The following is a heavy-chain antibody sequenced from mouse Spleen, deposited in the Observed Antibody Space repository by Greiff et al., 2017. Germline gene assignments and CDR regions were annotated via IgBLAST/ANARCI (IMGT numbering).Heavy chain of an antibody. J-gene: IGHJ2*01. Sequence: EVQLQQSGPELVKPGASVKISCKASGYTFTDYYMNWVKQSHGKSLEWIGDINPNNGGTSYNQKFKGKATLTVDKSSSTAYMELRSLTSEDSAVYYCARIEDYRGYFDYWGQGTTLTVSS. D-gene: IGHD2-12*01. V-gene: IGHV1-26*01. CDR3: ARIEDYRGYFDY. CDR2: INPNNGGT. CDR1: GYTFTDYY.